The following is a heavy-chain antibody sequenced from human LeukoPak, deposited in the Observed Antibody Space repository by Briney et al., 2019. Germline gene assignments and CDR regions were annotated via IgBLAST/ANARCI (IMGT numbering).Heavy chain of an antibody. CDR1: GGTFSSHA. V-gene: IGHV1-69*05. D-gene: IGHD3-10*01. J-gene: IGHJ6*04. CDR2: IIPIFGTA. Sequence: GASVTVSCKASGGTFSSHAISWVRQAPGRGLEWMGGIIPIFGTANYAQKFQGSITTTTDESTSTAYMELSSLRSEDTAVYYCARGNPWFGESGAPVDVWGKGTTVTVSS. CDR3: ARGNPWFGESGAPVDV.